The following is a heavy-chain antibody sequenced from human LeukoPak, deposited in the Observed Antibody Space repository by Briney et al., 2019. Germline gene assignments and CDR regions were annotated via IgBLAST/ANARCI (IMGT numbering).Heavy chain of an antibody. CDR3: ARGGGGYAFDI. CDR1: GGSISSYY. J-gene: IGHJ3*02. D-gene: IGHD3-16*01. Sequence: SETLSLTCTVSGGSISSYYWSWIRQPPGQGLEWIGDIYYSGSTNYNPSLKSRVTISVDTSKNHFSLNLSSVTAADTAVYYCARGGGGYAFDIWGQGTMVTVSS. V-gene: IGHV4-59*01. CDR2: IYYSGST.